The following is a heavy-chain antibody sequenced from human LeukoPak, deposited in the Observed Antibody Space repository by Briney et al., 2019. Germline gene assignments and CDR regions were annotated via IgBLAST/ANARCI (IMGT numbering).Heavy chain of an antibody. CDR2: IKQDGSEK. V-gene: IGHV3-7*03. D-gene: IGHD6-13*01. J-gene: IGHJ6*02. CDR3: ARDGSSSWYYPHFPYYYYGMDV. Sequence: PGGSLRLSCAASGFTFSSYWMSWVRHAPGKGLEWVANIKQDGSEKYYVDSVKGRFTISRDNAKNSLYLQMNSLRAEDTAVYYCARDGSSSWYYPHFPYYYYGMDVWGQGTTVTVSS. CDR1: GFTFSSYW.